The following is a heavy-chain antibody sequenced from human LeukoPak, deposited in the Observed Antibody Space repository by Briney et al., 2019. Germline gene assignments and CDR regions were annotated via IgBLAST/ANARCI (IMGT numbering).Heavy chain of an antibody. D-gene: IGHD6-13*01. V-gene: IGHV4-34*01. CDR2: INHSGST. CDR1: GGSFSGYY. Sequence: PSETLSLTCAVYGGSFSGYYWSWIRQPPGKGLEWIGEINHSGSTNYNPSHKSRVTISVDTSKNQFSLKLSSVTAADTAVYYCARRLSSSWPNWFDPWGQGTLVTVSS. CDR3: ARRLSSSWPNWFDP. J-gene: IGHJ5*02.